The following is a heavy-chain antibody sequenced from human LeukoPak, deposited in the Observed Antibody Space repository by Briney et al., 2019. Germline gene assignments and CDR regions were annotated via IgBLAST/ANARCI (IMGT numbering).Heavy chain of an antibody. J-gene: IGHJ4*02. CDR2: ISWNSYGI. CDR3: AKFVRSSGLSQNDY. V-gene: IGHV3-9*01. Sequence: GGSLRLSCAASGFTFDDYAMHWVRQAPGKGLEWVAGISWNSYGIGYADSVKGRFTISRNNAKNSLYLQMKSLRAEDTAVYYCAKFVRSSGLSQNDYWGQGTLVTVSS. CDR1: GFTFDDYA. D-gene: IGHD3-22*01.